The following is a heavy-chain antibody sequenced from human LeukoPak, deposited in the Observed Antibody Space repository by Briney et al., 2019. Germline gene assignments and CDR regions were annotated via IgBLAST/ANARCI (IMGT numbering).Heavy chain of an antibody. V-gene: IGHV4-39*01. CDR1: GGSISSSSYY. D-gene: IGHD2-21*01. CDR2: IYYSGST. Sequence: SETLSLTCTVSGGSISSSSYYWGWIRQPPGKGLEWMGSIYYSGSTYYNPSLKSRVTISVDTSKNQFSLKLSSVTAADTAVYYCASPSDCGSRYYYGMDVWGQGTTVTVSS. CDR3: ASPSDCGSRYYYGMDV. J-gene: IGHJ6*02.